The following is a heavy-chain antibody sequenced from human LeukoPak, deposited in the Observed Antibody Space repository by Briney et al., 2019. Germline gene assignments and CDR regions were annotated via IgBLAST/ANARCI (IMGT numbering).Heavy chain of an antibody. V-gene: IGHV3-49*04. CDR1: GFTVNNNY. CDR2: IRTKRYGGTM. J-gene: IGHJ4*02. CDR3: ARSYYDRAFDF. Sequence: PGGSLRLSCAASGFTVNNNYMSWVRQAPGKGLEWVGYIRTKRYGGTMEDAASVKGRIIISRDDSKNIAYLQMSSLKTEDTAVYYCARSYYDRAFDFWGQGTLVTVSS. D-gene: IGHD3-22*01.